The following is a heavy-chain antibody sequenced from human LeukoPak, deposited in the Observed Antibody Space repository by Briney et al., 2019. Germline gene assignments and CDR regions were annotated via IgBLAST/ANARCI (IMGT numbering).Heavy chain of an antibody. D-gene: IGHD6-13*01. V-gene: IGHV4-34*01. CDR3: ARESSSWSSYYYYYMDV. CDR2: INHSGST. CDR1: GGSFSGYY. J-gene: IGHJ6*03. Sequence: SETLSLTCAVYGGSFSGYYWSWIRQPPGKGLDWIGEINHSGSTNYNPSLKSRVTISVDTSKNQFSLKLSSVTAADTAVYYCARESSSWSSYYYYYMDVWGKGTTVTVSS.